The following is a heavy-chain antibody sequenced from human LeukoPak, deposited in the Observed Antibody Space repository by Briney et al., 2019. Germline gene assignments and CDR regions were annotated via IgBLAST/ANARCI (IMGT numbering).Heavy chain of an antibody. CDR3: PRGRARTTF. CDR1: GGSFSGYY. J-gene: IGHJ4*02. CDR2: INHSGST. Sequence: SETLSLTCAVYGGSFSGYYWSWIRQPPGKGLEWIGEINHSGSTNYNPSLKSRVTIPVDTSKNQFSLKLSSVTAADTAVYYCPRGRARTTFWGQGTLVTVSS. D-gene: IGHD3-16*01. V-gene: IGHV4-34*01.